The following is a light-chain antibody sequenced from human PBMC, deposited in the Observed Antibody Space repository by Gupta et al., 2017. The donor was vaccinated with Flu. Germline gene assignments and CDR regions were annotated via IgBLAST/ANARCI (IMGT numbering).Light chain of an antibody. CDR3: ATWDDSLLCQV. V-gene: IGLV1-44*01. Sequence: QSVLTQPPSVSGAPGQRVTISCSGSNSNIGGNSVNWYQQFPGAAPKLLIYTNYQRPSGVPDRFSGSKSGTSASLAISGLHAEDEAVYFCATWDDSLLCQVFGGGTRLTVL. CDR1: NSNIGGNS. J-gene: IGLJ2*01. CDR2: TNY.